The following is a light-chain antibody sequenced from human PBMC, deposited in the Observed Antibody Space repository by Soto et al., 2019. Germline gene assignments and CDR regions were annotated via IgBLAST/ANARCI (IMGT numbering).Light chain of an antibody. J-gene: IGLJ1*01. CDR3: SSYAGSNNPYV. CDR1: SSDVGGYNY. CDR2: EVS. Sequence: VLTQPPSASGSPGQSVTISCTGTSSDVGGYNYVSWYQQHPGKAHKLMIYEVSKRPSGVPDPFSGSNSGTTASLTVSGLQAEDQADYYCSSYAGSNNPYVFGTGTKVTVL. V-gene: IGLV2-8*01.